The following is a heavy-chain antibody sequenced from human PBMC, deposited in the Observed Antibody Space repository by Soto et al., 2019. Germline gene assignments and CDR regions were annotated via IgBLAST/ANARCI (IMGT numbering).Heavy chain of an antibody. J-gene: IGHJ4*02. D-gene: IGHD1-26*01. CDR2: LNGRGNYK. CDR1: GFTLTTYT. Sequence: EVQLVESGGGQVKPGGSLRLSCVASGFTLTTYTMNWVRQAPGMGLEWVASLNGRGNYKYYTDSVEGRFTIYRDNAENSLYLHMNSLGAEDTAVYYCAREDGVVGATSAFDYWGQGTLVTVS. V-gene: IGHV3-21*02. CDR3: AREDGVVGATSAFDY.